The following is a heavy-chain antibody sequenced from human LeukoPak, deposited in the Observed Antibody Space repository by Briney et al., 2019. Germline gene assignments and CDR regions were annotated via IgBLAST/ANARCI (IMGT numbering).Heavy chain of an antibody. Sequence: SETLSLTCTVSGGSISSGSYYWGWIRQPPGKGLEWIGSIYYSGSTYYNPSLKSRVTISVDTSKNQFSLKLSSVTAADTAVYYCASSRDDYGDLPIDYWGQGTLVTVSS. CDR3: ASSRDDYGDLPIDY. D-gene: IGHD4-17*01. CDR1: GGSISSGSYY. CDR2: IYYSGST. V-gene: IGHV4-39*07. J-gene: IGHJ4*02.